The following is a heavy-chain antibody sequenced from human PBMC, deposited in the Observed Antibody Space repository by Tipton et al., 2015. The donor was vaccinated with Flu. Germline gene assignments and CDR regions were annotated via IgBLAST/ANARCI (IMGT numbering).Heavy chain of an antibody. CDR2: VYPSGTT. D-gene: IGHD3-10*02. Sequence: TLSLTCTVSSGSIRSTNYFCAWIRQPPGKGLELIGSVYPSGTTYYNPSLKSRVTISVDTSKSQFFLKLTSVTAADTAVYYCARLSYYDVDLKNFYFDYWGQGALVTVSS. CDR3: ARLSYYDVDLKNFYFDY. CDR1: SGSIRSTNYF. J-gene: IGHJ4*02. V-gene: IGHV4-39*01.